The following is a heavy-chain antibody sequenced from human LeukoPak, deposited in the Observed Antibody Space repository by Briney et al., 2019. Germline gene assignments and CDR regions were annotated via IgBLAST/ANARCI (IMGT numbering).Heavy chain of an antibody. CDR2: ISAYNGNT. Sequence: GASVKVSCKASGYTFTSYGISWVRQAPGQGLEWMGWISAYNGNTNYAQKLQGRVTMTTDTSTSTAYMELRSLRSDDTAVYYCVGNNYYGDYWFDPWGQGTLVTVSS. CDR1: GYTFTSYG. CDR3: VGNNYYGDYWFDP. J-gene: IGHJ5*02. D-gene: IGHD4-17*01. V-gene: IGHV1-18*01.